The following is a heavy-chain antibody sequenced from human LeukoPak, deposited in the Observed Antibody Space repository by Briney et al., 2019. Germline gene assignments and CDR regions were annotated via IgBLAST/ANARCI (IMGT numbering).Heavy chain of an antibody. V-gene: IGHV4-34*01. CDR1: GVSLRGYY. CDR3: ARGRNYVSDFYFDV. D-gene: IGHD1-7*01. J-gene: IGHJ6*03. Sequence: SEALSLTCAVYGVSLRGYYWSWIRQSPEKGLEWIGEISHEGDSIYNPSLKSRLTLSVDMSKNQFSLKLRSVTAADTAVYYCARGRNYVSDFYFDVWGKGTTVIVSS. CDR2: ISHEGDS.